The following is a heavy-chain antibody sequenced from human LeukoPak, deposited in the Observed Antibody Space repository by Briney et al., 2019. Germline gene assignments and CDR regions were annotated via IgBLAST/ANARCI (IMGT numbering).Heavy chain of an antibody. CDR2: ISNDGSNK. D-gene: IGHD5-12*01. V-gene: IGHV3-30*18. CDR3: AKVDIVATIDAGRLADY. CDR1: GFTFSSYG. Sequence: GRSLRLSCAASGFTFSSYGMQWFRQAPDKGLEWVAAISNDGSNKYYADSVKGRFTISRGNSKNTLYLQMNSLRAEDTAVYYCAKVDIVATIDAGRLADYWGQGTLVTVSS. J-gene: IGHJ4*02.